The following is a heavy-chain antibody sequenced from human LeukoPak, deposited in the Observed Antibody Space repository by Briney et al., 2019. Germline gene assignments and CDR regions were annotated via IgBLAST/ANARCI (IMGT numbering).Heavy chain of an antibody. CDR1: GFTFSDSY. CDR3: ARGSPPGD. Sequence: TGGSLRLSCAASGFTFSDSYMTWIRRAPGKGLEWVSYISSSSGFTKYADSVRGRFTISRDNAKNSLYLQMNTLRVDDTAVYYCARGSPPGDWGQGTLVTVSS. D-gene: IGHD3-16*01. CDR2: ISSSSGFT. V-gene: IGHV3-11*05. J-gene: IGHJ4*02.